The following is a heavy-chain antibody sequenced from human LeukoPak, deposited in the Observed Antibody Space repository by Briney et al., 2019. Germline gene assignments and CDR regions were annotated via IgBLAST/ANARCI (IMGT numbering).Heavy chain of an antibody. J-gene: IGHJ5*02. D-gene: IGHD2-15*01. CDR1: GESISSYF. CDR3: ARDSHSVDTATPRGYDP. CDR2: FYDSGRA. V-gene: IGHV4-59*01. Sequence: PSETLSLTCTVSGESISSYFWGWIRQPPGRGLEWIGYFYDSGRANYNPSLKSRITMSVDTSKDQFSLKLRSVTAADTAVYYCARDSHSVDTATPRGYDPWGQGTLVTVSS.